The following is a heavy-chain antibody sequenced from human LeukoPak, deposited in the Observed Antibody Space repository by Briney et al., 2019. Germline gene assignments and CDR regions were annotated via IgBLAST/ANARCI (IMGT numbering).Heavy chain of an antibody. Sequence: SGGSLRLSCAASGFTFSDYWMRWVRQAPGEGLVWVSRINPDGSSASYADSVKGRFTISRDNAKNTLYLQMNSLRAEDTAVYYCARFKVTVTSIPWGQGTLVTVSS. CDR2: INPDGSSA. J-gene: IGHJ5*02. V-gene: IGHV3-74*01. D-gene: IGHD4-11*01. CDR1: GFTFSDYW. CDR3: ARFKVTVTSIP.